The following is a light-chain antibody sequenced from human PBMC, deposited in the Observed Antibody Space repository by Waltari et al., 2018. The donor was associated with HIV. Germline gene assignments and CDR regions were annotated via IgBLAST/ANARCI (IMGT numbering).Light chain of an antibody. J-gene: IGKJ3*01. CDR3: QQYDNVPVT. CDR1: HDISSY. V-gene: IGKV1-33*01. CDR2: DAS. Sequence: DIQMTQSPSSLSASIGDRVTITCQASHDISSYLNWYQQKPGNAPKLLIYDASDLETGVPSRFSGSGSGTDFTFTISSLQPVDIATYYCQQYDNVPVTFGPGTKVEIK.